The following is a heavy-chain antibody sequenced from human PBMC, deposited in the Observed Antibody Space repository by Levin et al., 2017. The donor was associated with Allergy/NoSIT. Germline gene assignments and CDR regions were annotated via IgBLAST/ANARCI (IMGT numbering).Heavy chain of an antibody. CDR2: ISSSSSTI. CDR3: AREGPYYGSGSYPVVDY. Sequence: GGSLRLSCAASGFTFSSYSMNWVRQAPGKGLEWVSYISSSSSTIYYADSVKGRFTISRDNAKNSLYLQMNSLRDEDTAVYYCAREGPYYGSGSYPVVDYWGQGTLVTVSS. V-gene: IGHV3-48*02. D-gene: IGHD3-10*01. J-gene: IGHJ4*02. CDR1: GFTFSSYS.